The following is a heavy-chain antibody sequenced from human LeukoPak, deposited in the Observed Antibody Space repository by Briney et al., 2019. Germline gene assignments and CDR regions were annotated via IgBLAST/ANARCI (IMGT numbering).Heavy chain of an antibody. J-gene: IGHJ3*02. CDR1: GFTLSKYW. Sequence: GGSLRLSCAASGFTLSKYWMSWVRQAPGKGLEWVANIKKEGGSERNYVDSVKGRFTISRDNAKNSLYLQMNSLRAEDTAVYYCARGNGYVGFQTKSDDDAFDIWGQGTMVTVSS. D-gene: IGHD5-12*01. CDR2: IKKEGGSER. V-gene: IGHV3-7*04. CDR3: ARGNGYVGFQTKSDDDAFDI.